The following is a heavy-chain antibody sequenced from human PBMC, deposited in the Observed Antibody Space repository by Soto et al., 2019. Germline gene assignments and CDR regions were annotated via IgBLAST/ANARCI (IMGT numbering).Heavy chain of an antibody. V-gene: IGHV3-23*01. Sequence: EVQLLESGGGLEQPGGSLRLSCAASGLTFESFAMTWVRQAPGKWLDWVSAISASGVSTYYADSVKGRFTISRDSSKNTLYLQMNSLRAEDTAVYYCARGAVTPDSWGQGTLVTVSS. D-gene: IGHD3-10*01. CDR2: ISASGVST. CDR1: GLTFESFA. CDR3: ARGAVTPDS. J-gene: IGHJ4*02.